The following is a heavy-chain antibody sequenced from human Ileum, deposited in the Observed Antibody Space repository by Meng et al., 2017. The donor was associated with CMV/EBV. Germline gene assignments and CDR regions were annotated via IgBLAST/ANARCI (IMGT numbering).Heavy chain of an antibody. CDR2: MYYSGST. CDR3: ARWLGSTSWVDP. Sequence: VSAGSVRSGTSYWSWIRQPPEKGLEWIASMYYSGSTNNNPSLKSRVTISVDTSKNQFSMKLTSVTAADTAVYYCARWLGSTSWVDPWGQGTLVTVSS. D-gene: IGHD2-2*01. V-gene: IGHV4-61*01. CDR1: AGSVRSGTSY. J-gene: IGHJ5*02.